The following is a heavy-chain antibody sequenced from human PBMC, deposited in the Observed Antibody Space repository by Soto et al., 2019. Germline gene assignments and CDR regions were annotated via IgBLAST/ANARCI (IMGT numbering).Heavy chain of an antibody. CDR1: GYRFASYW. D-gene: IGHD1-7*01. J-gene: IGHJ4*02. CDR3: ARSINWNYDY. V-gene: IGHV5-51*01. Sequence: GESLKISCNGSGYRFASYWITWVRQMPGKGLEWMGSIFPGDSDTRYSPSFEGQVTISGDMSISTAYLQWSSLKASDTAMYYCARSINWNYDYWGQGTLVIVSS. CDR2: IFPGDSDT.